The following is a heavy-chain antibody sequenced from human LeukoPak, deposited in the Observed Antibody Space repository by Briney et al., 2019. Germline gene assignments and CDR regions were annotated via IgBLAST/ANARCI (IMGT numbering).Heavy chain of an antibody. Sequence: ASVKLSCKASGYTCTSYDINWGRQATGQGLGWVGWMNPNSGNTGYAQKFQGRVTITRNTSINTAYMELSSLRSEDTAVYYCAIGLPDYDFSSGSPGYYYYYMDVWGKGTTVTVSS. V-gene: IGHV1-8*03. CDR1: GYTCTSYD. J-gene: IGHJ6*03. CDR3: AIGLPDYDFSSGSPGYYYYYMDV. CDR2: MNPNSGNT. D-gene: IGHD3-3*01.